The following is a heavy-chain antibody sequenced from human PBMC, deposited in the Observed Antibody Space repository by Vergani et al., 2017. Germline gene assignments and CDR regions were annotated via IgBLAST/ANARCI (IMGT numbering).Heavy chain of an antibody. CDR1: GFTFSSYA. CDR2: ISGSGGST. V-gene: IGHV3-23*01. D-gene: IGHD3-22*01. CDR3: AKVGYYDSSGYYLWLDY. Sequence: EVQLLESGGGLVQPGGSLRLSCAASGFTFSSYAMSWVRQAPGKGLGWVSAISGSGGSTYYAYSVKGRFTISRDNSKNTLYLQMNSLRAEDTAVYYCAKVGYYDSSGYYLWLDYWGQGTLVTVSS. J-gene: IGHJ4*02.